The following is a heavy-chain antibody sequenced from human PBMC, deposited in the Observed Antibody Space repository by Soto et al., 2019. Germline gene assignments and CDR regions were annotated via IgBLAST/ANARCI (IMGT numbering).Heavy chain of an antibody. J-gene: IGHJ4*02. CDR2: ISWDSSTI. Sequence: DVQLVESGGGLVQPGRSLRLSCAASGFTFDNSGMHWVRQAPGKGLEWVAGISWDSSTIGYADSVKGRFIISRDDAKNSLYLQMDSLRGEDTALYYCVQGRYPTMATPLDHWGQGTQVIVSS. CDR3: VQGRYPTMATPLDH. D-gene: IGHD2-15*01. V-gene: IGHV3-9*01. CDR1: GFTFDNSG.